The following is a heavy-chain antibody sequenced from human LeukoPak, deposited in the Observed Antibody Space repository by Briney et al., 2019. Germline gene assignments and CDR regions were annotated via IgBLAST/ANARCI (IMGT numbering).Heavy chain of an antibody. CDR1: GYTFTSYD. CDR3: ARMQETYYYDSSGYYVSLRGTGSFDP. D-gene: IGHD3-22*01. J-gene: IGHJ5*02. CDR2: MNPNSGNT. Sequence: ASVKVSCKASGYTFTSYDINWVRQATGQGLEWMGWMNPNSGNTGYAQKFQGRVTMTRNTSISTAYMELSSLRSEDTAVYYCARMQETYYYDSSGYYVSLRGTGSFDPWGQGTPVTVSS. V-gene: IGHV1-8*01.